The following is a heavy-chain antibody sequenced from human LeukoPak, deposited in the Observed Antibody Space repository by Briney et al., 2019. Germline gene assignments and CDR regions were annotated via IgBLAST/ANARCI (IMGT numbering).Heavy chain of an antibody. J-gene: IGHJ4*02. Sequence: GGSLRLSCAASGFTFSGYWMHWVRQAPGKGLVWVSRINSDGSSTSYADSVKGRFTISRDNAKNTLHLQMNSLRAEDTAVYYCARDYSTVTTFFDYWGQGTLVTVSS. CDR2: INSDGSST. V-gene: IGHV3-74*01. CDR3: ARDYSTVTTFFDY. D-gene: IGHD4-17*01. CDR1: GFTFSGYW.